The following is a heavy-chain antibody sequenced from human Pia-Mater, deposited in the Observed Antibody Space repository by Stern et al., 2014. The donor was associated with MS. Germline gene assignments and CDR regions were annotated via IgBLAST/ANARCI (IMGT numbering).Heavy chain of an antibody. J-gene: IGHJ4*02. CDR1: GGSISSGGYY. CDR3: ARVSYDFWSGYYPFDY. D-gene: IGHD3-3*01. V-gene: IGHV4-31*03. Sequence: VQLVQSGPGLVKPSQTLSLTCTVSGGSISSGGYYWIWIRQHPGKGLEWIGYIYYSGRPYYNPSLKSRVTISVDTSKNQFSLKLSSVTAADTAVYYCARVSYDFWSGYYPFDYWGQGTLVTVSS. CDR2: IYYSGRP.